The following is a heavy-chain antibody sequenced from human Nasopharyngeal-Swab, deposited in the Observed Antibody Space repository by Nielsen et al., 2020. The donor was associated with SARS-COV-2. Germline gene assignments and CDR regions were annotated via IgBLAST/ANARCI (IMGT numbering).Heavy chain of an antibody. J-gene: IGHJ6*02. CDR1: GFTFSSYA. D-gene: IGHD3-3*01. CDR2: ISGSGGST. Sequence: GESLKISCAASGFTFSSYAMSWVRQAPGKGLEWVSAISGSGGSTYYADSVKGRFTISRDNSKNTLYPQMNSLRAEDTAVYYCAKGGIFDDFWSGYYDYYYGMDVWGQGTTVTVSS. CDR3: AKGGIFDDFWSGYYDYYYGMDV. V-gene: IGHV3-23*01.